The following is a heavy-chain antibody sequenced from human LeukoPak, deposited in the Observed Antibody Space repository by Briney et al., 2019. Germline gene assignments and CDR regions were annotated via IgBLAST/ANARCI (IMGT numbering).Heavy chain of an antibody. CDR3: ARGTPGYDY. CDR1: GGSFSGYY. D-gene: IGHD4-23*01. Sequence: SETLSLTCAVYGGSFSGYYRTWIRQAPGEGLEWIGELTHSGRTNYNPSLESRVTISVDTSDNQFSLKLTSVTVADTAVYYCARGTPGYDYWGQGTLVTVSS. V-gene: IGHV4-34*01. J-gene: IGHJ4*02. CDR2: LTHSGRT.